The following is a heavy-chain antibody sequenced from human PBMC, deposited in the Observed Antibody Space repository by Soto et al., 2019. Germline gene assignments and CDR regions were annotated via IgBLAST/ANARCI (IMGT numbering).Heavy chain of an antibody. V-gene: IGHV1-2*02. D-gene: IGHD5-18*01. CDR3: ASRSGDWGYSYGFWYYYGMDV. J-gene: IGHJ6*02. Sequence: ASVKVSCKASGYTFTGYYIHWVREAPGQGLEWMGWINPNSGGTNYAQKFQGRVTMTRDTSISTAYMELSRLRSDDTAVYYCASRSGDWGYSYGFWYYYGMDVWGQGTTVTVSS. CDR2: INPNSGGT. CDR1: GYTFTGYY.